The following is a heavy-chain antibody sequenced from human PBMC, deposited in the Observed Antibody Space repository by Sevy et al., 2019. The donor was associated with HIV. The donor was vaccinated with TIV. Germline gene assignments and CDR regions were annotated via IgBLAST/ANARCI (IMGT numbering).Heavy chain of an antibody. CDR1: GGSVSGYF. D-gene: IGHD3-22*01. V-gene: IGHV4-59*02. Sequence: SETLSLTCTVSGGSVSGYFWSWIRQPPGRGLEWIGNIHHSGTTKYNPSLKSRLTISVDTSKNQFSLILSSATAADTAVYYCTRVDSSGHSDYWGQGIPVTVSS. CDR2: IHHSGTT. J-gene: IGHJ4*02. CDR3: TRVDSSGHSDY.